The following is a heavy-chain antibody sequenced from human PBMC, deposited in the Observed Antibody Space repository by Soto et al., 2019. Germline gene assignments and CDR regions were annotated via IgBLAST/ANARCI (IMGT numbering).Heavy chain of an antibody. Sequence: QVQLVQSGVEVKKPGASEKVSCKASGYTFISHGISWVRQAPGQGLEWMGWISGKNGNTNYAQKLQGRVTLTTDTSTSTAYMELRSLRSDDTAVYYCVRVSSSIVVVPDYGMDVWGQGTTVTVSS. V-gene: IGHV1-18*04. CDR2: ISGKNGNT. D-gene: IGHD2-15*01. J-gene: IGHJ6*02. CDR3: VRVSSSIVVVPDYGMDV. CDR1: GYTFISHG.